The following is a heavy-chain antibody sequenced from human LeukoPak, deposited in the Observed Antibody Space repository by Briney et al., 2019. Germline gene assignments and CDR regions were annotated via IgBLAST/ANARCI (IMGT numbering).Heavy chain of an antibody. V-gene: IGHV3-23*01. CDR3: AKEPETRWGPNWFDP. D-gene: IGHD4-23*01. CDR1: GFTFSSYA. J-gene: IGHJ5*02. CDR2: ISPGGGTT. Sequence: SGGSLRLSCAASGFTFSSYAMHWVRQSPARGLEWVASISPGGGTTYYADSVKGRFTISRDNSKNTLYLQMNSLRAEDTAVYYCAKEPETRWGPNWFDPWGQGTLVTVSS.